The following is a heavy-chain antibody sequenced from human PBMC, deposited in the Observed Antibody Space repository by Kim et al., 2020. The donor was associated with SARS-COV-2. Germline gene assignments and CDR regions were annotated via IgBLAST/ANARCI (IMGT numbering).Heavy chain of an antibody. J-gene: IGHJ4*02. V-gene: IGHV1-3*01. CDR2: IDADNGNT. CDR3: ARNEDY. CDR1: GYTFTGYA. Sequence: ASVKVSCKASGYTFTGYAFHWVRQAPGQRLEWMGWIDADNGNTKYSQKFQGRVTITRDTSASTAYMELSSLRSEDTAVYYCARNEDYWGQGTLVTVSS.